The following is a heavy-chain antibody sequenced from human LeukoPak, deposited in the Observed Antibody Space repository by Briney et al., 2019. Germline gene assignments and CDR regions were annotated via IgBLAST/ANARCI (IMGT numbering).Heavy chain of an antibody. CDR3: AREGGFYRPLDY. V-gene: IGHV4-4*02. D-gene: IGHD3-3*01. CDR2: VHLDGRT. CDR1: GGSITTTNW. Sequence: SETPSLTCGVSGGSITTTNWWTWVRQPPGKGLEWIGEVHLDGRTNYNPSLESRLTISVDLSENHISLRLTSVTAADTAVYYCAREGGFYRPLDYSGQGTLVTVSS. J-gene: IGHJ4*02.